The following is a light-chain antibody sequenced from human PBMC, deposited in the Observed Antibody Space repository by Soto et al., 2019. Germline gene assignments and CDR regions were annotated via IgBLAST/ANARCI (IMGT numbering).Light chain of an antibody. V-gene: IGKV1-8*01. Sequence: AIRMTQSPSSFSASTGDRVTITCRASQGIRSFLAWYQQKPGKAPKLLIYAASTLQSGVPSRFSGSGSGTDFTLTISRLQSEDFATYYCQQYSNYPSFGQGTKLEI. CDR1: QGIRSF. CDR2: AAS. CDR3: QQYSNYPS. J-gene: IGKJ2*01.